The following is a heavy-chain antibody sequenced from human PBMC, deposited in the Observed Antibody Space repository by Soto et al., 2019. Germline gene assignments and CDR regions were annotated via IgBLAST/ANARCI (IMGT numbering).Heavy chain of an antibody. D-gene: IGHD5-12*01. CDR2: TIPILGVI. Sequence: GASVKVSCKASGGIFGTYSLHWVRQAPGQGHEWMGRTIPILGVISYAQKFKGRVTITADESTTTAYMELSSLRSDDTAVYYCAKDGGKDGYFGNWFDPWGQGILVTVSS. CDR3: AKDGGKDGYFGNWFDP. V-gene: IGHV1-69*04. J-gene: IGHJ5*02. CDR1: GGIFGTYS.